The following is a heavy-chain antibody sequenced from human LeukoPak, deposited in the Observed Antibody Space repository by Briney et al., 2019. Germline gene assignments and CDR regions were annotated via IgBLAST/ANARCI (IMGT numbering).Heavy chain of an antibody. CDR3: ARDIHGPLDIVVVPGYYFDY. CDR2: INHSGST. D-gene: IGHD2-2*01. J-gene: IGHJ4*02. V-gene: IGHV4-34*01. CDR1: GGSFSGYY. Sequence: SETLSLTCAVYGGSFSGYYWSWIRQPPGKGLEWIGEINHSGSTNYNPSLKSRVTISVDTSKNQFSLKLSSVTAADTAVYYCARDIHGPLDIVVVPGYYFDYWGQGTLVTVSS.